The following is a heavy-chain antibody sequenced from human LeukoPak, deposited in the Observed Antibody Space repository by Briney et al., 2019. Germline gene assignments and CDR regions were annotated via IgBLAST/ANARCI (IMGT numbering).Heavy chain of an antibody. Sequence: SETLSLTCAVYGGSFSGHYWSWIRQSPGKGLEWIGEINHSGSTNYNPSLKSRVTISVDTSKNQFSLKLSSVTAADTAVYYCARGQGIAAAGTLDYCGQGTLVTVSS. CDR2: INHSGST. D-gene: IGHD6-13*01. CDR1: GGSFSGHY. V-gene: IGHV4-34*01. J-gene: IGHJ4*02. CDR3: ARGQGIAAAGTLDY.